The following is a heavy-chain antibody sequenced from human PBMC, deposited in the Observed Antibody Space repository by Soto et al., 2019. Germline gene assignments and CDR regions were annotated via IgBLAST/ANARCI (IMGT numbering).Heavy chain of an antibody. V-gene: IGHV4-4*02. D-gene: IGHD4-17*01. J-gene: IGHJ6*02. CDR3: ARRNLRSYYYYGMDV. CDR2: INHSGST. CDR1: GDSINNKNW. Sequence: SETLSLTCSDSGDSINNKNWWTWLRQPXGKRLEWIGEINHSGSTNYNPSLKSRVTISVDTSKNQFSLKLSSVTAADTAVYYCARRNLRSYYYYGMDVSGQGTTVIV.